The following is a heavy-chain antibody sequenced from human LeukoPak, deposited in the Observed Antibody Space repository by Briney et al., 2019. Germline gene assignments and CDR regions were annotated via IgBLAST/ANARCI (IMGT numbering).Heavy chain of an antibody. D-gene: IGHD4-17*01. J-gene: IGHJ4*02. Sequence: SLRLSCAASGFTFDDYAMHWVRQAPGKGLEWVSGISWNSGSIGYADSVKGRFTISRDNAKNSLYLQMNSLGAEDTALYYCAKGSDYGDISFAFDIWGQGSLVTVSS. CDR1: GFTFDDYA. CDR2: ISWNSGSI. CDR3: AKGSDYGDISFAFDI. V-gene: IGHV3-9*01.